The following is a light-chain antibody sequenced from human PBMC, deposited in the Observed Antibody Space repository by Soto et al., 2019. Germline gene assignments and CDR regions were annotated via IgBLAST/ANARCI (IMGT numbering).Light chain of an antibody. J-gene: IGLJ2*01. V-gene: IGLV2-8*01. CDR3: SAYAGSYKYVV. CDR2: EVS. CDR1: SSDVGGYNY. Sequence: QSALTQPPSASGSPGQSVTISCTGTSSDVGGYNYVSWYQQHPGKAPKLMIYEVSKRPSGVPDRSFGSKSGNTASLAVSGLQAEDESDYYCSAYAGSYKYVVFCGVTKLTV.